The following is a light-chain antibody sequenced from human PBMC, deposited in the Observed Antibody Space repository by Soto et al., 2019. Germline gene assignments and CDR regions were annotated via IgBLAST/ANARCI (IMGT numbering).Light chain of an antibody. V-gene: IGLV2-14*01. Sequence: QSVLTQPASVSGSPGQSITISCTGTSSDVGGYNYVSWYQQHPGKAPKLMIYEVSNRPSGVSNRFSGSKSGNTASLTISGLQAEDEADYYCSSYPSRAWVFGGGTKLTVL. CDR3: SSYPSRAWV. CDR2: EVS. J-gene: IGLJ3*02. CDR1: SSDVGGYNY.